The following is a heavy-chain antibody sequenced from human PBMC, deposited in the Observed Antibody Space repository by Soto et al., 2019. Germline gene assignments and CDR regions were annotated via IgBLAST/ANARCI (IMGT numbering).Heavy chain of an antibody. Sequence: PSETLSLTCTVSGGSISSTNYYWGWILQPPGKGLEWIGSIHYSGSTNYNPSLKSRVTISVDTSKNQFSLKLNSVTAADTAVEDGARVKQSRCFENWGQGTLVTVAS. CDR2: IHYSGST. J-gene: IGHJ4*02. D-gene: IGHD4-17*01. V-gene: IGHV4-39*07. CDR3: ARVKQSRCFEN. CDR1: GGSISSTNYY.